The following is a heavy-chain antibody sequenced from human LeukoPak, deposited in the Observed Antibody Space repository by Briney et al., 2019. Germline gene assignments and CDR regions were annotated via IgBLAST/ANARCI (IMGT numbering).Heavy chain of an antibody. Sequence: GGSLRLSCAGSGFTFKNYAMNWVRQAPGKGLEWVANIKQDGSEKYYVDSVKGRFTISRDNAKNSLYLQMNSLRAEDTAVYYCARVSSSSFDYWGQGTLVTVSS. CDR1: GFTFKNYA. V-gene: IGHV3-7*01. CDR3: ARVSSSSFDY. J-gene: IGHJ4*02. D-gene: IGHD6-6*01. CDR2: IKQDGSEK.